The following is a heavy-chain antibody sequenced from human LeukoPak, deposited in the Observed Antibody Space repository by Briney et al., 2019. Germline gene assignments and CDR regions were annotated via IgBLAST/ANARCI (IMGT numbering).Heavy chain of an antibody. Sequence: PGGSLRLSCAASGFTFSSYAMHWVRQAPGKGLEWAAVISYDGSNKYYADSVKGRFTISRDNSKNTLYLQMNSLRAEDTAVYYCAREDYDSSGYFDYWGQGTLVTVSS. J-gene: IGHJ4*02. D-gene: IGHD3-22*01. CDR2: ISYDGSNK. CDR1: GFTFSSYA. CDR3: AREDYDSSGYFDY. V-gene: IGHV3-30-3*01.